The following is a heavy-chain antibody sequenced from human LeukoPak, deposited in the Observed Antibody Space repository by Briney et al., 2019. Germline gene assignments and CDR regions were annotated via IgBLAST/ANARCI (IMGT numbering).Heavy chain of an antibody. D-gene: IGHD2-2*01. CDR2: INHSGST. CDR3: ARAAIVVVPAAPYCYYMDV. CDR1: GGSFSGYY. J-gene: IGHJ6*03. Sequence: KPSETLSLTCAVYGGSFSGYYWSWIRQPPGKGLEWIGEINHSGSTNYNPSLKSRVTISVDTSKNQFSLKLSSVTAADTAVYYCARAAIVVVPAAPYCYYMDVWGKGTTVTVSS. V-gene: IGHV4-34*01.